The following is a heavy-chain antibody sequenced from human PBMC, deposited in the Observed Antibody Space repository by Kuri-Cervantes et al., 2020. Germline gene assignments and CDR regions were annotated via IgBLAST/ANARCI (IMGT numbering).Heavy chain of an antibody. CDR3: AKNMLRGDYLDY. CDR2: IIPIFGTA. V-gene: IGHV1-69*05. CDR1: GGTFSSYA. J-gene: IGHJ4*02. D-gene: IGHD3-10*01. Sequence: SVKVSCKASGGTFSSYAISWVRQAPGQGLEWMGGIIPIFGTANYAQKFQGRVTITTDTSTSTAYIELRSLTSDDTAVYYCAKNMLRGDYLDYWGQGTLVTVSS.